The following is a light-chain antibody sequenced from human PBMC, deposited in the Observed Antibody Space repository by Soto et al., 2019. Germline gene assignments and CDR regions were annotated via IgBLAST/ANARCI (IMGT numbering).Light chain of an antibody. J-gene: IGKJ1*01. CDR2: GAS. CDR3: QQYSSWLWT. CDR1: QSVGTK. V-gene: IGKV3-15*01. Sequence: IVMTQSPATLSVSPGERANLSFRASQSVGTKLAWYQQTPGQAPRLLIYGASNRATGVPARISGSVSGTEFTLTIASLQSEDFAVYYCQQYSSWLWTFGQGTKVDI.